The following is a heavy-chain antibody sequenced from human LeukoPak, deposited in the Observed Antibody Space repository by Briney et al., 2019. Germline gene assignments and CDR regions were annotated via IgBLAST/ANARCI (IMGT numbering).Heavy chain of an antibody. CDR2: IKYDGGDK. CDR1: GFTFSGFW. Sequence: GGSLRLSCAASGFTFSGFWMSWVRQAPTKGLEWVANIKYDGGDKRYVDSVKGRFTVSRDNANNSLYLQMNSLRAEDTAVYYCVRGGGSFDSWGQGTLVTVSS. D-gene: IGHD3-16*01. CDR3: VRGGGSFDS. J-gene: IGHJ4*02. V-gene: IGHV3-7*04.